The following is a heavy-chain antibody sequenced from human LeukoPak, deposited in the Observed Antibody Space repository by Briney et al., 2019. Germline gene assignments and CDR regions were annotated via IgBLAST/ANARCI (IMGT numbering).Heavy chain of an antibody. CDR1: GGSISSSSYY. CDR3: ARHKASITIFGVVLDAFDI. Sequence: PSETLSLTCTVSGGSISSSSYYWGWIRQPPGKGLEWIGSIYYSGSTYYNPSLKSRVTISVDTSKNQFSLKLSSVTAADTAVYYCARHKASITIFGVVLDAFDIWGQGTMVTVSS. V-gene: IGHV4-39*01. D-gene: IGHD3-3*01. J-gene: IGHJ3*02. CDR2: IYYSGST.